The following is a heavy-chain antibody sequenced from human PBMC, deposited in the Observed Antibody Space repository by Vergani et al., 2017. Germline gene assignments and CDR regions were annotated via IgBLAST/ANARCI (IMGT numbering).Heavy chain of an antibody. CDR1: GGSISSYY. Sequence: QVQLQESGPGLVKPSETLSLTCTVSGGSISSYYWSWIRQPPGKGLEWIGYIYYSGSTNYNPSLKSRVTISVDTSKNQFSLKLSSVTAADTAVYYCARAVDTATGGDYWGQGTLVTVSS. CDR2: IYYSGST. D-gene: IGHD5-18*01. V-gene: IGHV4-59*01. J-gene: IGHJ4*02. CDR3: ARAVDTATGGDY.